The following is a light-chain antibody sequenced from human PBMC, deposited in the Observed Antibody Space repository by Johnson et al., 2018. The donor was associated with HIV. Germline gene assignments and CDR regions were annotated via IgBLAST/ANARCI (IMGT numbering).Light chain of an antibody. Sequence: QSVLTQPPSVSAAPGQKVTISCSGSSSNIGRNYVSWYQQLPGTAPKLLIFDNNKRPSGIPDRFFGSKSGTSATMDITGLQTGDEADYYCGAWDSSLNAYVFGTGTKVTVL. V-gene: IGLV1-51*01. CDR3: GAWDSSLNAYV. CDR2: DNN. J-gene: IGLJ1*01. CDR1: SSNIGRNY.